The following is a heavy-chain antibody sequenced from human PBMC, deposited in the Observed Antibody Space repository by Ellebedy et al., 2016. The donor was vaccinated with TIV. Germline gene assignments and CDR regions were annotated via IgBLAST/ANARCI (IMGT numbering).Heavy chain of an antibody. D-gene: IGHD3-10*01. J-gene: IGHJ4*02. CDR1: GFTFSSYY. Sequence: GESLKISCAASGFTFSSYYMNWVRQAPGKGLEWVSSISGSGGIMDHADSVKGRFTISRDNAKNSLYLQLNSLSADETAVYSCERRSRGPPYYFDHWGRGNLVTVSS. V-gene: IGHV3-48*04. CDR3: ERRSRGPPYYFDH. CDR2: ISGSGGIM.